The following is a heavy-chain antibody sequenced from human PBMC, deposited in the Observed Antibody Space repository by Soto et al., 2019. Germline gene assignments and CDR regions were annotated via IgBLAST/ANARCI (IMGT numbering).Heavy chain of an antibody. CDR3: AGDPNYYDSSGYYFDY. CDR1: GYTFTSYG. D-gene: IGHD3-22*01. J-gene: IGHJ4*02. V-gene: IGHV1-18*01. CDR2: ISAYNGNT. Sequence: GASVKVSCKASGYTFTSYGISWVRQAPGQGLEWMGWISAYNGNTNYAQKLQGRVTMTTDTSTSTAYMELRSLRSDDTAVYYCAGDPNYYDSSGYYFDYWGQGTLVTVSS.